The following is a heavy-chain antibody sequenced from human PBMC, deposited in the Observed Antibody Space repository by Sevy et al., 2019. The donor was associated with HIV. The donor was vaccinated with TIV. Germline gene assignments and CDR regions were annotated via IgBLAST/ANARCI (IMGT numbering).Heavy chain of an antibody. Sequence: GGSLRLSCAASGFTVSSNYMSWVRQAPGKGLEWVSVIYSGGSTYYADSVKGRFTISRDNSKNTLYLHMNSLRAEDTAVYYCAGRDYYDSSWHFDYWGQGTLVTVSS. CDR2: IYSGGST. V-gene: IGHV3-53*01. D-gene: IGHD3-22*01. CDR3: AGRDYYDSSWHFDY. J-gene: IGHJ4*02. CDR1: GFTVSSNY.